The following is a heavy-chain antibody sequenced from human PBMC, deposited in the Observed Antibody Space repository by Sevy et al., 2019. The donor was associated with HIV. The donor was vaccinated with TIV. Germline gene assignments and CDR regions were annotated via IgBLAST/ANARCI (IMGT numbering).Heavy chain of an antibody. Sequence: ASVKVSCKASGGTFSSYAISWVRQAPGQGLEWTGGIIPIFGTANYAQKFQGRVTITADESTSTAYMELSSLRSEDTAVYYCARSNIVVVPAAILDDYYYYGMDVWGQGTTVTVSS. CDR2: IIPIFGTA. D-gene: IGHD2-2*02. CDR3: ARSNIVVVPAAILDDYYYYGMDV. CDR1: GGTFSSYA. V-gene: IGHV1-69*13. J-gene: IGHJ6*02.